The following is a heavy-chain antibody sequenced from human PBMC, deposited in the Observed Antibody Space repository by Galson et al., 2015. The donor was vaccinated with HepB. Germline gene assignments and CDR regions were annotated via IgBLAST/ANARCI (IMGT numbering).Heavy chain of an antibody. Sequence: SLRLSCAASGFTFSSYGMHWVRQAPGKGLEWVAVISYDGSNKYYADSVKGRFTISRDNSKNTLYLQMNSLRAEDTAVYYCAKSQYYYDSSGYYYNWFDPWGQGTPVTVSS. J-gene: IGHJ5*02. V-gene: IGHV3-30*18. D-gene: IGHD3-22*01. CDR1: GFTFSSYG. CDR3: AKSQYYYDSSGYYYNWFDP. CDR2: ISYDGSNK.